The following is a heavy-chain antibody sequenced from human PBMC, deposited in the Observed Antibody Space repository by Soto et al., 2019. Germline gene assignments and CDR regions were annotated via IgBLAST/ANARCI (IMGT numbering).Heavy chain of an antibody. Sequence: PGGSLRLSCAASGFTFSDHCMAWFRQTPERGLEWLAYINHRSLTIYHARSVKDRFTISRDDATDSLYLQLNSLRVEDTAVYFCARGGGSSPFDYWGQGTVVTVSS. CDR3: ARGGGSSPFDY. CDR1: GFTFSDHC. V-gene: IGHV3-11*01. CDR2: INHRSLTI. D-gene: IGHD6-6*01. J-gene: IGHJ4*02.